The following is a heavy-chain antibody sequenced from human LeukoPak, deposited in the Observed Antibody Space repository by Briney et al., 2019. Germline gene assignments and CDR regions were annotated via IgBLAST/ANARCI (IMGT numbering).Heavy chain of an antibody. V-gene: IGHV5-51*01. D-gene: IGHD1/OR15-1a*01. CDR3: ARQSSSWHNFDP. J-gene: IGHJ5*02. CDR2: VQPGDSNT. CDR1: GYSFTTYW. Sequence: GESLQISFKASGYSFTTYWIGWVRPMPGKGLEWMGIVQPGDSNTKYSPSFQGQVTISADKSINTAYLQWTSLKASDTAIYYCARQSSSWHNFDPWGQGTLVTVSS.